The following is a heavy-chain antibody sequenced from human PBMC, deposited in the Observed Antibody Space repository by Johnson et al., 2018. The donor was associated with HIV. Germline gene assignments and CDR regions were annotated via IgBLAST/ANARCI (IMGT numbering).Heavy chain of an antibody. J-gene: IGHJ3*02. CDR3: AKVLVAGDAFDI. D-gene: IGHD2-15*01. CDR2: ISFAGVKK. Sequence: QVQLVESGGGVVQPGRSLRLSCAASGFTFSSYGMAWVRQAPGQGLEWVTVISFAGVKKYYADSVKGRFTISRDNSKNTLYLQMNSLRAEDKAVYYCAKVLVAGDAFDIWGQGTMLTVSS. V-gene: IGHV3-30*18. CDR1: GFTFSSYG.